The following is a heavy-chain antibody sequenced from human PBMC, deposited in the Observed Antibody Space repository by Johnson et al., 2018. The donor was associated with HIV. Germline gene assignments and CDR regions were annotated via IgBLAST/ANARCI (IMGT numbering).Heavy chain of an antibody. CDR1: GFTFDDYG. D-gene: IGHD3-3*01. V-gene: IGHV3-20*04. J-gene: IGHJ3*02. CDR2: INWNGGST. Sequence: VQLVESGGGVVRPGGSLRLSCAASGFTFDDYGMSWVRQTPGKGLERVSGINWNGGSTGYADSVKGRFTISRDNAKNSLYLQMNSLRAEDTALYYCARDRGGPERNYDFWSGYYGGDAFDIWGQGTMVTVSS. CDR3: ARDRGGPERNYDFWSGYYGGDAFDI.